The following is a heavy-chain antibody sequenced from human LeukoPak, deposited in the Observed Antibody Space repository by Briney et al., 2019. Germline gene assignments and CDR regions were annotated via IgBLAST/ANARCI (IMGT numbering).Heavy chain of an antibody. J-gene: IGHJ6*03. Sequence: PGGSLRLSCAASGFTFSSYWMSWVRQAPGKGLEWVSSISSSGSDTYYADSVEGRFTISRDDASNSLILQMNGLRAEDTAVYYCARDQFYDFWSGHFRPSMDVWGKGTTVTVSS. CDR3: ARDQFYDFWSGHFRPSMDV. V-gene: IGHV3-21*01. CDR1: GFTFSSYW. D-gene: IGHD3-3*01. CDR2: ISSSGSDT.